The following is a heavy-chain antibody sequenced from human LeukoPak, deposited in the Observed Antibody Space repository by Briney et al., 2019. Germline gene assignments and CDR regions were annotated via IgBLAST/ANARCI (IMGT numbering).Heavy chain of an antibody. CDR2: INPNSGGT. D-gene: IGHD6-13*01. V-gene: IGHV1-2*02. Sequence: GASVKVSCKASGYTFTSYDINWVRQATGQGLEWMGWINPNSGGTNYAQKFQGRVTMTRDTSISTAYMELARLRSDDTAVYYCARRHIAAAGDYWGQGTLVTVSS. CDR1: GYTFTSYD. J-gene: IGHJ4*02. CDR3: ARRHIAAAGDY.